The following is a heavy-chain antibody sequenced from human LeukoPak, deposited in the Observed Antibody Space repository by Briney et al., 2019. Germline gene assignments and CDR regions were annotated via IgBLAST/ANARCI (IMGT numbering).Heavy chain of an antibody. CDR2: IYYSGST. CDR3: ARGRYDYVWGSYRYEYSD. V-gene: IGHV4-59*12. D-gene: IGHD3-16*02. J-gene: IGHJ4*02. Sequence: SETLSLTCTVSGGSISSYYWSWIRQPPGKGLEWVGYIYYSGSTNYNPSLKSRVTISVDTSKNQFSLKLSSVTAADTAVYYCARGRYDYVWGSYRYEYSDWGQGTLVTVSS. CDR1: GGSISSYY.